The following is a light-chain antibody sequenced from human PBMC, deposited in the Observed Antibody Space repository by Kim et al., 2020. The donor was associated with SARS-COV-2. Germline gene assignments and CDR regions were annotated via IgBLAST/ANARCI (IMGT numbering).Light chain of an antibody. CDR1: SANIGSKY. CDR2: GNN. CDR3: AAWDGSMSGWV. V-gene: IGLV1-47*01. Sequence: GQRVTIWISGSSANIGSKYVYWYQQLPGTAPKLLIYGNNQRPSGVPDRFSGSKSGNSASLAISGLRSEDEADYYCAAWDGSMSGWVFGGGTQLTVL. J-gene: IGLJ3*02.